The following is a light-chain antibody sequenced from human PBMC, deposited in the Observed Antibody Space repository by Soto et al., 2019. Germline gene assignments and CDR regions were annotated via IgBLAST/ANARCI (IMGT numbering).Light chain of an antibody. CDR2: EVT. CDR1: YSDIGDYNY. CDR3: SSYSGTNSNVI. J-gene: IGLJ2*01. Sequence: QSALTQPPSASGSPGQSVTISCAGTYSDIGDYNYVSWYQQHPDKVPKLIIYEVTKRPSGVPDRFSGSKSGYTASLTVSDLQPADAAVYYCSSYSGTNSNVIFGGGTKVTVL. V-gene: IGLV2-8*01.